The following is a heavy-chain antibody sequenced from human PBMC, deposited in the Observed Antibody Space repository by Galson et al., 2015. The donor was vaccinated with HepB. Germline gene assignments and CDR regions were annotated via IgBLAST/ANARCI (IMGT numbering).Heavy chain of an antibody. CDR2: ISYDGSNK. V-gene: IGHV3-30-3*01. D-gene: IGHD6-13*01. Sequence: SLRLSCAASGFTFSSYAMHWVRQAPGKGLGWVAVISYDGSNKYYADSVKGRFTISRDNSKNTLYLQMNSLRAEDTAVYYCARDELVWQQLVQGFDYWGQGTLVTVSS. J-gene: IGHJ4*02. CDR3: ARDELVWQQLVQGFDY. CDR1: GFTFSSYA.